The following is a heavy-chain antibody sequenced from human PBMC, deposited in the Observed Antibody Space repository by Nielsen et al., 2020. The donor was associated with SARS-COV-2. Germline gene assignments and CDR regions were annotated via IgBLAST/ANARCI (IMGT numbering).Heavy chain of an antibody. Sequence: GGSLRLSCAASGFTFSSYGMHCVRQAPGEGLEWVAVISYDGSNKYYADSVKGRFTISRDNAKNSLYLQMNSLRAEDTAVYYCAREGSYDSSGYYPLLFDYWGQGTLVTVSS. D-gene: IGHD3-22*01. V-gene: IGHV3-30*03. J-gene: IGHJ4*02. CDR2: ISYDGSNK. CDR1: GFTFSSYG. CDR3: AREGSYDSSGYYPLLFDY.